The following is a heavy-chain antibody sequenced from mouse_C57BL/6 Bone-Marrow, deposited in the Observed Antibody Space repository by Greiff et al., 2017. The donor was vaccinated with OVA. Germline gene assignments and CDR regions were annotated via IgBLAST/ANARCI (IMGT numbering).Heavy chain of an antibody. J-gene: IGHJ1*03. CDR2: INPSSGYT. D-gene: IGHD1-1*01. Sequence: QVQLQQSGAELARPGASVKMSCKASGYTFTSYTMHWVKQRPGQGLEWIGYINPSSGYTKYNQKFKDKATLTAEKSSSTAYMQLSSLTSEDSAVYFCARWIYYYGSSYFDVWGTGTTVTVSS. V-gene: IGHV1-4*01. CDR3: ARWIYYYGSSYFDV. CDR1: GYTFTSYT.